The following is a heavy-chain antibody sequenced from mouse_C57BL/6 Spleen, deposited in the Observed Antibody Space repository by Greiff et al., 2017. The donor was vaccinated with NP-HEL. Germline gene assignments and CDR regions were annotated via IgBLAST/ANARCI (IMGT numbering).Heavy chain of an antibody. CDR2: FHPYNDDT. D-gene: IGHD2-2*01. Sequence: QVQLQQSGAELVKPGASVKMSCKASGYTFTTYPIEWMKQNHGKSLEWIGNFHPYNDDTKYNEKFKGKATLNVEKSSSTVYLEISRLTSDASAVYNCERRRGYDGAWFAYWGQGTLVTVSA. CDR1: GYTFTTYP. J-gene: IGHJ3*01. CDR3: ERRRGYDGAWFAY. V-gene: IGHV1-47*01.